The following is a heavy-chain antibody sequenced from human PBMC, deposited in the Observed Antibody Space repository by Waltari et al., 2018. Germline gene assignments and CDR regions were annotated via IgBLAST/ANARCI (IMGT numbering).Heavy chain of an antibody. J-gene: IGHJ5*02. V-gene: IGHV4-39*07. Sequence: QLQLQESGPGLVKPSETLSLTCTVSGGSIRTRRYYWGWIRQPPGKGLEWIGSDYYSGAAYYSPSLKSRVTILVDTSKNQFSLTLSSVTVADTAVYYCGRYSTYPDVCLDPWGQGTLVTVSP. D-gene: IGHD3-16*02. CDR2: DYYSGAA. CDR3: GRYSTYPDVCLDP. CDR1: GGSIRTRRYY.